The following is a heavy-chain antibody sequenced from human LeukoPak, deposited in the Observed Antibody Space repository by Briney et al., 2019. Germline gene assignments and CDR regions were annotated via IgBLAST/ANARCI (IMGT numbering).Heavy chain of an antibody. Sequence: ASVKVSCKASGYTFTGYYMHWVRQAPGQGLEWMGWINPNSGGTNYAQKFQGRVTTTRNTSISTAYMELSRLRSDDTAVYYCKIDYYDSSGYFRELDYWAQGTLVTVSS. CDR2: INPNSGGT. J-gene: IGHJ4*02. CDR3: KIDYYDSSGYFRELDY. CDR1: GYTFTGYY. D-gene: IGHD3-22*01. V-gene: IGHV1-2*02.